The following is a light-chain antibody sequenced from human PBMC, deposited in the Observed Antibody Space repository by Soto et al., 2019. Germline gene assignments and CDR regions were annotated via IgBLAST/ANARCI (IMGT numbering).Light chain of an antibody. CDR3: MQAHQTPYT. Sequence: DIVMTQSPLSLPVTPGEPASISCSSSQSLLQTNGYNYLDWYVQKPGQSPQLLIYLASSRASGVPDRFRGSRSGTDFTLEISRVEAEDVGVYYCMQAHQTPYTFGQGTKLEIK. CDR2: LAS. V-gene: IGKV2-28*01. J-gene: IGKJ2*01. CDR1: QSLLQTNGYNY.